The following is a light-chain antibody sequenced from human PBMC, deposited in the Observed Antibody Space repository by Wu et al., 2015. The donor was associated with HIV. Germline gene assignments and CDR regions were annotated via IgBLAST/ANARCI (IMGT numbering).Light chain of an antibody. CDR2: DAS. Sequence: DIEMTQSPSALSASVGDRVTVTCRASQGISNSLVWYQQKPGKAPKLLIYDASTLHSGVPSRFSGSRSGTGFTLTISSLLPEDFALYYCQQSYTFGQGTKLEIK. CDR1: QGISNS. V-gene: IGKV1-9*01. J-gene: IGKJ2*01. CDR3: QQSYT.